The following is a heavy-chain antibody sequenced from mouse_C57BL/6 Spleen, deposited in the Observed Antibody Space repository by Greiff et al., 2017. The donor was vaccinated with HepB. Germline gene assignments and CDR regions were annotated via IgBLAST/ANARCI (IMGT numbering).Heavy chain of an antibody. CDR1: GYAFSSSW. CDR2: IYPGDGDT. D-gene: IGHD1-1*01. CDR3: ARSYYGSSPSFAY. J-gene: IGHJ3*01. Sequence: VQLQQSGPELVKPGASVKISCKASGYAFSSSWMNWVKQRPGKGLEWIGRIYPGDGDTNYNGKFKGKATLTADKSSSTAYMQLSSLTSEDSAVYFCARSYYGSSPSFAYWGQGTLVTVSA. V-gene: IGHV1-82*01.